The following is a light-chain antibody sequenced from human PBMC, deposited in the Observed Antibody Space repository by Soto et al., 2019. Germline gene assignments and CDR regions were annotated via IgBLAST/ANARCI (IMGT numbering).Light chain of an antibody. CDR2: DVT. Sequence: QSALTQPASVSGSPGQSITISCTGTSSDVGGYNYVSWYQQHPGKAPKLMIYDVTTRPSGGSDRFSGSKSGNTASLPISALQAFFEAHYHPSSSTISYTALFGTGSK. CDR1: SSDVGGYNY. CDR3: SSSTISYTAL. V-gene: IGLV2-14*03. J-gene: IGLJ1*01.